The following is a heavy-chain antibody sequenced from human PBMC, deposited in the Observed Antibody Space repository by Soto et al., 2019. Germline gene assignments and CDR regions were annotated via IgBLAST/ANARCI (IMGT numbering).Heavy chain of an antibody. D-gene: IGHD6-13*01. CDR3: ASWGTSGVSAAADY. J-gene: IGHJ4*02. V-gene: IGHV3-66*01. CDR2: IQSGGST. CDR1: GFTVSSNY. Sequence: GGSLRLSCAASGFTVSSNYMSWVRQAPGKGLEWVSLIQSGGSTYYAGSVKGRFTISRDNSKNTLFLQMNSLRAEDTAVYYCASWGTSGVSAAADYWGLGTLVTVSS.